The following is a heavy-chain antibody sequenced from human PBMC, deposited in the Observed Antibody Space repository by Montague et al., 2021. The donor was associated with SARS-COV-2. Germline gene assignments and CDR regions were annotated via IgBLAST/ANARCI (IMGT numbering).Heavy chain of an antibody. Sequence: SERTYYNPSLTSRFTMSLDTSKNQFSLKLSSVTAGDTAVYYFARGDGVVVAAPYIWGQGKMVTVYS. J-gene: IGHJ3*02. D-gene: IGHD2-15*01. CDR3: ARGDGVVVAAPYI. CDR2: SERT. V-gene: IGHV4-31*02.